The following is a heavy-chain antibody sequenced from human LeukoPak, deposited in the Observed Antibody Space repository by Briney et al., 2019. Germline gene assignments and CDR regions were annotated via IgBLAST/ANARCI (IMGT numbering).Heavy chain of an antibody. CDR3: ARGSSSVIADWFDP. CDR2: MNPNSGNT. D-gene: IGHD2-21*01. J-gene: IGHJ5*02. CDR1: GYTFTSYD. V-gene: IGHV1-8*01. Sequence: ASVTVSCKASGYTFTSYDINWVRQATGQGLEWMGWMNPNSGNTGYAQKFQGRVTMTRNTSISTAYMELSSLRSEDTAVYYCARGSSSVIADWFDPWGQGTLVTVSS.